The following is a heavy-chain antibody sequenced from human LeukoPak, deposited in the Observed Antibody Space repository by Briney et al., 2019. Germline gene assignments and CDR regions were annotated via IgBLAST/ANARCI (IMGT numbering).Heavy chain of an antibody. V-gene: IGHV1-69*13. CDR2: IIPIFGTA. J-gene: IGHJ6*02. Sequence: ASVKVSCKASGYTFTSYGISWVRQAPGQGLEWMGGIIPIFGTANYAQKFQGRVTITADESTSTAYMELSSLRSEDTAVYYCARLPEEYYEYGMDVWGQGTTVTVSS. D-gene: IGHD3-3*01. CDR3: ARLPEEYYEYGMDV. CDR1: GYTFTSYG.